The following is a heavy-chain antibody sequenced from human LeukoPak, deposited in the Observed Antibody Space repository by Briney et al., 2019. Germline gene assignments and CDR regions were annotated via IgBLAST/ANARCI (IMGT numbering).Heavy chain of an antibody. CDR1: GYTFTGYY. CDR2: INPNSGGT. Sequence: ASVKVSCKASGYTFTGYYMHWARQAPGQGLEWMGWINPNSGGTNYAQKFQGRVTMTRDTSISTAYMELSRLRSDDTAVYYCARAQRYNWNDVPRYWGQGTLVTVSS. D-gene: IGHD1-1*01. V-gene: IGHV1-2*02. CDR3: ARAQRYNWNDVPRY. J-gene: IGHJ4*02.